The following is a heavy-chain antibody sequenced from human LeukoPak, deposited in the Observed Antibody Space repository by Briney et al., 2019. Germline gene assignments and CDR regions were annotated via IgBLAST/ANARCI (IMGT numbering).Heavy chain of an antibody. Sequence: ASVKGSCKASGYTFTSYYMHWVRQAPGQGLEWMGIINPSGGSTSYAQKLQGRVTMTRDTSTSTVYMELSSLRSEDTAVYYCARDPDYGGNSVARGAFDIWGQGTMVTVSS. CDR1: GYTFTSYY. CDR2: INPSGGST. J-gene: IGHJ3*02. CDR3: ARDPDYGGNSVARGAFDI. D-gene: IGHD4-23*01. V-gene: IGHV1-46*01.